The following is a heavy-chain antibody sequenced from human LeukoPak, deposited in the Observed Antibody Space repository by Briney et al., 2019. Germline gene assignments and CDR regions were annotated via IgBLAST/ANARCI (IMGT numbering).Heavy chain of an antibody. CDR1: GFTLSGYA. CDR3: AKDTSVSADYYFDY. V-gene: IGHV3-30*04. J-gene: IGHJ4*02. D-gene: IGHD3-16*01. CDR2: ISTDGNDK. Sequence: QSGGSLRLSCAASGFTLSGYAMHWVRQAPGKGLEWLTVISTDGNDKHYADSVKGRFTVPRDNSKNTLFLQMNNLGTEDTAVYYCAKDTSVSADYYFDYWGQGTLVTVSS.